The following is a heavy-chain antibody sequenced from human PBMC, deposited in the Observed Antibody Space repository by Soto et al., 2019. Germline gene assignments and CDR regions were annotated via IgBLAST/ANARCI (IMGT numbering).Heavy chain of an antibody. CDR3: ARDAPPADY. CDR2: IRAYNGNT. Sequence: QVQLVQSGAEVKKPGASVKVSCKASGYTFTSYGISWVRQAPGQGFEWMGWIRAYNGNTNYAQKLQGRVTMTPDTSTSTAYMELWSLRADDTAVFYCARDAPPADYWGQGTLVTVSS. J-gene: IGHJ4*02. CDR1: GYTFTSYG. V-gene: IGHV1-18*01.